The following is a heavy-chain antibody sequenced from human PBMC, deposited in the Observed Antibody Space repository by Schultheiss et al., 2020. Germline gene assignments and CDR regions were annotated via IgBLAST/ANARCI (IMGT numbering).Heavy chain of an antibody. D-gene: IGHD1-20*01. Sequence: SETLSLTCTVSGGSISSYYWSWIRQPPGKGLEWIGYIYYSGSTNYNPSLKSRVTISVDTSKSQFSLKLSSVTAADTAVYYCAKDLVTGTEPYYFDYWGQGTLVTVSS. J-gene: IGHJ4*02. V-gene: IGHV4-59*01. CDR3: AKDLVTGTEPYYFDY. CDR1: GGSISSYY. CDR2: IYYSGST.